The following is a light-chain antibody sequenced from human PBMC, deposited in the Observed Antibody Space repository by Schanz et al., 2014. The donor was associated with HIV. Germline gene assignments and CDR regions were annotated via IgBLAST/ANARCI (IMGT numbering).Light chain of an antibody. Sequence: DIPMTQSPSSLSASVGDRVTITCRASQSISNYLNWYQQKPGKAPKLLIYAASSLQSGVPPRFSGSGSGTDFSLTISSLQPEDFAAYYCQQSHSNPRTFGQGTKVEV. CDR1: QSISNY. CDR2: AAS. J-gene: IGKJ1*01. CDR3: QQSHSNPRT. V-gene: IGKV1-39*01.